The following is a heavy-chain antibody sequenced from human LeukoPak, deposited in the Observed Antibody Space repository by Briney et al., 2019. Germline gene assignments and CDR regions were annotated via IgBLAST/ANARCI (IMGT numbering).Heavy chain of an antibody. D-gene: IGHD3-22*01. Sequence: GESLKISCKGSGYSFTSYWIGWVRQMPGKGLECMGIIYPGDSDTRYSPSFQGQVTISADKSISTAYLQWSSLKASDTAMYYCARVHYYETSDWGNYFDYWGQGTLVTVSS. J-gene: IGHJ4*02. CDR1: GYSFTSYW. V-gene: IGHV5-51*01. CDR3: ARVHYYETSDWGNYFDY. CDR2: IYPGDSDT.